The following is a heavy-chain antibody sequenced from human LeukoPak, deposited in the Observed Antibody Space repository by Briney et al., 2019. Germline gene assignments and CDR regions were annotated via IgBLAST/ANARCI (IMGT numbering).Heavy chain of an antibody. CDR1: GGSFSGYY. Sequence: SETLSLTCAVYGGSFSGYYWSWIRLPPGKGLEWIGEINHSGSTNYNPSLKSRVTISADTSKNQFSLKLTSLTAADTAVYYCARGTYNYYDFWSGYAPYYYYYMDVWGTGTMVTVSS. J-gene: IGHJ6*03. CDR2: INHSGST. CDR3: ARGTYNYYDFWSGYAPYYYYYMDV. V-gene: IGHV4-34*01. D-gene: IGHD3-3*01.